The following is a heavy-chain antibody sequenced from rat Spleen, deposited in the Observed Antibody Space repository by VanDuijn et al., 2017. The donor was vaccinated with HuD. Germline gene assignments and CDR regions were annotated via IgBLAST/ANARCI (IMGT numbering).Heavy chain of an antibody. CDR1: GFTFSDYY. J-gene: IGHJ2*01. CDR2: ISYDGTNT. Sequence: EVQLVESDGGLVQPGRSLKLSCAASGFTFSDYYMTWVRQAPTKGLEWVATISYDGTNTYYRDSVKGRFTISRDNAKSTLYLQMESLRSEDTATYYCAKADYYSGAYFDYWGQGVMVTVSS. CDR3: AKADYYSGAYFDY. V-gene: IGHV5-29*01. D-gene: IGHD1-1*01.